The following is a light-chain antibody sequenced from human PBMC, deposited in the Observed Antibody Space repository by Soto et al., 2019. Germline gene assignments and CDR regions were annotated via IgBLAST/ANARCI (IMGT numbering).Light chain of an antibody. J-gene: IGKJ5*01. CDR2: AAS. V-gene: IGKV1D-12*01. Sequence: DIHMTLSRSSASPSVEDRVIIIFQASQGISRSLAWYKKKPGKDPKILIYAASSLQSGVPSRFSGSGFGTDFTLTISSLQPEDSAIYYCQQADTFPITFGRGTRLEIK. CDR1: QGISRS. CDR3: QQADTFPIT.